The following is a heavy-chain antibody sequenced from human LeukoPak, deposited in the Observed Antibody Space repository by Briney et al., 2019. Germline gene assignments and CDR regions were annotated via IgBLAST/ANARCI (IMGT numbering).Heavy chain of an antibody. CDR1: GGTFSSYG. CDR2: ISAYNGNT. CDR3: ARTHYYGSGSKGTSDY. V-gene: IGHV1-18*01. Sequence: GASVKVSCKASGGTFSSYGISWVRQAPGQGLEWMGWISAYNGNTNYAQKLQGRVTMTTDTSTSTAYMELRSLRSDDTAVYYCARTHYYGSGSKGTSDYWGQGTLVTVSS. D-gene: IGHD3-10*01. J-gene: IGHJ4*02.